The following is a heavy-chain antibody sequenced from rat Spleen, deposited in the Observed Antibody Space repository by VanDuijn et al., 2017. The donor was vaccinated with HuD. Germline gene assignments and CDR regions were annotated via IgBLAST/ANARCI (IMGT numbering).Heavy chain of an antibody. CDR3: ARGEGLYHGDYFDY. CDR2: IWGDGST. D-gene: IGHD1-12*01. CDR1: GFSLISYS. J-gene: IGHJ2*01. Sequence: QVQLKESGPGLVQPSQTLSLTCTVSGFSLISYSVNWVRQPPGKGLEWMGGIWGDGSTNYNSALKYRLNISRDTSKNQVFLKMNSLQSEDTTTYYCARGEGLYHGDYFDYWGQGVMVTVSS. V-gene: IGHV2-13*01.